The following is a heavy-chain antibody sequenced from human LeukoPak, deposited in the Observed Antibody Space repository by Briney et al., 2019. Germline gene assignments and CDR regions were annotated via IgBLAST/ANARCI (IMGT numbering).Heavy chain of an antibody. V-gene: IGHV1-46*01. Sequence: ASVKVSCKASGYTFTSYYMHWVRQAPGQGLEWMGIINPSGGSTSYAQKFQGRVTMTRDMSTSTVYMELSSLRSDDTAVYYCARDGTKLPWFGEVRVTRYYYYYMDVWGKGTTVTISS. D-gene: IGHD3-10*01. CDR3: ARDGTKLPWFGEVRVTRYYYYYMDV. CDR1: GYTFTSYY. J-gene: IGHJ6*03. CDR2: INPSGGST.